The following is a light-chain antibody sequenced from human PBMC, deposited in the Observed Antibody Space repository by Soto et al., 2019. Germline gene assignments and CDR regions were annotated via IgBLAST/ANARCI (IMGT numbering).Light chain of an antibody. CDR2: AAS. CDR3: QQANSFPHT. V-gene: IGKV1-12*01. CDR1: QNIWRL. Sequence: DIQMTQSPSSLSSSVRDRVTISCRASQNIWRLLAWYQQKPGKAPKLLIYAASSLQSGVPSRFSGSGSGTDFTLTISSLQPEDFATYYCQQANSFPHTFGQGTRLEI. J-gene: IGKJ5*01.